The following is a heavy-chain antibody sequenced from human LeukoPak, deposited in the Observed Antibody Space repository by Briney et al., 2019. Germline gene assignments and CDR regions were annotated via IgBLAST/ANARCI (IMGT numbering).Heavy chain of an antibody. Sequence: SETLSLTCTVSGGSISSYYWSWIRQPPGKGLEWIGYIYYSGSTNYNPSLKSRVTISVDTSKNQSSLKLSPVTAADTAVYYCATTKAAARGGFDIWGQGTKGNVSS. CDR3: ATTKAAARGGFDI. V-gene: IGHV4-59*01. CDR2: IYYSGST. D-gene: IGHD6-6*01. CDR1: GGSISSYY. J-gene: IGHJ3*02.